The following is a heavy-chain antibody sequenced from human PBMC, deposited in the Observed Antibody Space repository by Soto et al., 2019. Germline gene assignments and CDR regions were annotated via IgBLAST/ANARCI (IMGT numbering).Heavy chain of an antibody. CDR2: ISAYNGNT. CDR1: GYRFTTYG. V-gene: IGHV1-18*01. D-gene: IGHD2-15*01. Sequence: QVQLVQSGGEVKKPGASVKVSCKSSGYRFTTYGTSWVRQAPGQGREWMGWISAYNGNTNHAQKLQDRVTMTTDTCTSTAYMELRSLRTEETAVYYCARERPAPCYNIGMDVWGKGSTVTVSS. CDR3: ARERPAPCYNIGMDV. J-gene: IGHJ6*04.